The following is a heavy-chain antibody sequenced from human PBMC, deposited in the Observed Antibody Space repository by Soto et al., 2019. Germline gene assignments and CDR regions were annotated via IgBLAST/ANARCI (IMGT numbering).Heavy chain of an antibody. CDR2: IYHGGTT. CDR3: ARVHVMVVAGSTFDY. J-gene: IGHJ4*01. Sequence: PXATLSLACTVCGYSISSGSYWSWIRQPPGKGPEWIASIYHGGTTFYNPSLKSRITISVDTSNNQFSLKLTSVTAADTAVYYCARVHVMVVAGSTFDYWGHGTLVTVSS. CDR1: GYSISSGSY. D-gene: IGHD6-19*01. V-gene: IGHV4-38-2*02.